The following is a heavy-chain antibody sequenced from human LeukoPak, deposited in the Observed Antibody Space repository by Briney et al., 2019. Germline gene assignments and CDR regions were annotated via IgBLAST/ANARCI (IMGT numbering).Heavy chain of an antibody. J-gene: IGHJ4*02. Sequence: AGGSLRLSCAASGFTFSDYAMNWVRQAPGKGLEWVSYISSSANIIYYEDSVKGRVTISRDNAKNSLYLQMNSLRAEDTAVFYCARPTGGSTTFDYWGQGTLVTVSS. D-gene: IGHD1-1*01. CDR3: ARPTGGSTTFDY. V-gene: IGHV3-48*03. CDR1: GFTFSDYA. CDR2: ISSSANII.